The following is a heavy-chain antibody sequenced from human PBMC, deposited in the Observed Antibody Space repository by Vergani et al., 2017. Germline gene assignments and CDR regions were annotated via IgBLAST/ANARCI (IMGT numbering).Heavy chain of an antibody. CDR2: IYYSGRT. J-gene: IGHJ5*02. CDR1: GGSISGVSYY. D-gene: IGHD6-19*01. V-gene: IGHV4-61*02. Sequence: QVQLQESGPGLVKPSQSLSLTCTVSGGSISGVSYYLSWVRQPAGKGLEWIGRIYYSGRTDYNPSLESRVTISVDTSKNTFSLKLNSVTAADTAIYYGARVRIAXTGTSIVGAWFDPWGQGTLVTVSS. CDR3: ARVRIAXTGTSIVGAWFDP.